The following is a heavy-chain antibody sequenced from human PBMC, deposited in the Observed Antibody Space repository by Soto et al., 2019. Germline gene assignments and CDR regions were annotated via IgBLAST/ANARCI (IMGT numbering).Heavy chain of an antibody. D-gene: IGHD3-10*01. CDR3: ARQIRITMVRGVDQ. J-gene: IGHJ5*02. V-gene: IGHV3-48*01. CDR1: GFTFSSYS. Sequence: EVQLVESGGGLVQPGGSLRLSYAASGFTFSSYSMNWVRQAPGKGLEWVSYISSSSSTIYYADSVKGRFTISRDNAKNSLYLQMNSLRAEDTAVYYCARQIRITMVRGVDQWGQGTLVTVSS. CDR2: ISSSSSTI.